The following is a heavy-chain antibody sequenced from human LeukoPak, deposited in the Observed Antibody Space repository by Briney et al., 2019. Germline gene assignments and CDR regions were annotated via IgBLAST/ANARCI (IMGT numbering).Heavy chain of an antibody. CDR3: ARLWDSTGLYFYYYMDV. D-gene: IGHD6-25*01. CDR2: YHNGNS. Sequence: PSETLSLTCIVSGVSIRSDTYYWGWIRQPPGKGLEWIGNYHNGNSYYNPSLKSRVTISEDTSGNQFSLRVTSVTAADTAVYYCARLWDSTGLYFYYYMDVWGEGTTVAASS. CDR1: GVSIRSDTYY. J-gene: IGHJ6*03. V-gene: IGHV4-39*01.